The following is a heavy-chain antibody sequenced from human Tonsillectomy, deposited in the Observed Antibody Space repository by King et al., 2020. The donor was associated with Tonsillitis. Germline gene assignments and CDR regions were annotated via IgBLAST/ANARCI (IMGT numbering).Heavy chain of an antibody. CDR1: GFTFDDYG. D-gene: IGHD2-8*02. CDR3: AKDIAITYWYYFDY. CDR2: ISGNSGRI. J-gene: IGHJ4*02. Sequence: VQLVESGGNLVQPGRSLRLSCAASGFTFDDYGMHWVRQAPGKGLEWVSGISGNSGRIVYADSVKGRFTISRDNAKNSLYLQMSSLRPEDTAFYYCAKDIAITYWYYFDYWGQGALVTVSS. V-gene: IGHV3-9*01.